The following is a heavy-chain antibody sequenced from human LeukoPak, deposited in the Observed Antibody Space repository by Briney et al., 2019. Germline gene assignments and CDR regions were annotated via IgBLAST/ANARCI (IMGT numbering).Heavy chain of an antibody. CDR2: IYTSGST. V-gene: IGHV4-4*09. D-gene: IGHD3-10*01. J-gene: IGHJ4*02. CDR3: ARALIYYSQRYFDY. Sequence: PSETLSLTCTVSGGSISSYYWSWIRQPPGKGLEWIGYIYTSGSTNYNPSLKSRVTISVDTSKNQFSLKLSSVTAADTAVYYCARALIYYSQRYFDYWGQGTLVTVSS. CDR1: GGSISSYY.